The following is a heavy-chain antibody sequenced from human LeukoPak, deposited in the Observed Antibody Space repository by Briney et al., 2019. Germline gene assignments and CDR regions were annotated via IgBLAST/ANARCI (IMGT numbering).Heavy chain of an antibody. CDR2: ISSSSSYI. CDR3: ARDYGTDSNAFDI. CDR1: GFTFSSYC. V-gene: IGHV3-21*01. D-gene: IGHD3-10*01. Sequence: GGSLRLSCAASGFTFSSYCMNWVRQAPGKGLEWVSSISSSSSYIYYADSVKGRFTISRDNAKNSLYLQMNSLRAEDTAVYYCARDYGTDSNAFDIWGQGTMVTVSS. J-gene: IGHJ3*02.